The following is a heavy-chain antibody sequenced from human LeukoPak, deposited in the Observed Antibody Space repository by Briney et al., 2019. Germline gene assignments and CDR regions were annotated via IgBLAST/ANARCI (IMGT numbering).Heavy chain of an antibody. CDR3: ARDHTMVRGVINTPEDY. CDR2: ISSSSSYI. CDR1: GFTFSSYA. V-gene: IGHV3-21*01. Sequence: GGSLRLSCAASGFTFSSYAMNWVRQAPGKGLEWVSSISSSSSYIYYADSVKGRFTISRDNAKNSLYLQMNSLRAEDTAVYYCARDHTMVRGVINTPEDYWGQGTLVTVSS. D-gene: IGHD3-10*01. J-gene: IGHJ4*02.